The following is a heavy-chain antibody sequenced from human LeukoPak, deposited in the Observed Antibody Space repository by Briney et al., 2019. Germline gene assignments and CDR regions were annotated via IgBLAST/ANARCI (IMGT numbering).Heavy chain of an antibody. CDR3: AKTIRFRIVVVPAAIFS. J-gene: IGHJ4*02. V-gene: IGHV3-23*01. CDR1: GFTFSSYA. Sequence: PGGSLRLSCAASGFTFSSYAMSWVRQAPGKGLEWVSAISGSGGSTYYADSVKGRFTISRDNSKNTLYLQMNGLRAEDTAVYYCAKTIRFRIVVVPAAIFSWGQGTLVTVSS. D-gene: IGHD2-2*01. CDR2: ISGSGGST.